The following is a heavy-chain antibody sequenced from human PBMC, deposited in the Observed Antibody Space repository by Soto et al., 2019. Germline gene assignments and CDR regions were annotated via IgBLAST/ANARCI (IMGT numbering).Heavy chain of an antibody. Sequence: GESLKISCKASGYSFNVYWIGWVRQMPGKGLEWMGIIYPGDSDTRYSPSFQGQVTISADKSISTAYLEWSSLKASDTATYYCARRGYCTNGICYTFAQWGQGTQVTVSS. D-gene: IGHD2-8*01. V-gene: IGHV5-51*01. J-gene: IGHJ4*02. CDR2: IYPGDSDT. CDR1: GYSFNVYW. CDR3: ARRGYCTNGICYTFAQ.